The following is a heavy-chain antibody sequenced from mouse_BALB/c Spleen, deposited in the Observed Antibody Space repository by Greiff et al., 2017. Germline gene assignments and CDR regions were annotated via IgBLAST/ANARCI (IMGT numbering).Heavy chain of an antibody. CDR2: FYTCDGDT. J-gene: IGHJ1*01. V-gene: IGHV1-80*01. D-gene: IGHD6-1*01. CDR1: GYSFSSYW. Sequence: QVQLQQSGAELVRPGSSVMISCKASGYSFSSYWTNWVKQRPGQGLEWIGQFYTCDGDTNYNGKFKGKATLTADKSSSTAYMQLSSLTSEDYAVYYYGRRGNGQCGYFDVWGAGTTVTVS. CDR3: GRRGNGQCGYFDV.